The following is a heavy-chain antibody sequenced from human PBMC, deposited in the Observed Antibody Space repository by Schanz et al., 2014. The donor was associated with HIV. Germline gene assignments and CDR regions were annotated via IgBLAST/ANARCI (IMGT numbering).Heavy chain of an antibody. J-gene: IGHJ5*02. D-gene: IGHD3-3*01. CDR1: GYRFTAYY. CDR3: ARDTEFYDVWSGPSWFDP. Sequence: QVQLVQSGAEVKKPGASVKVSCKASGYRFTAYYMHWGRQAPGQGLEWMGWINPNSGGTNYAQKFQGRVTMTRDTSISTTYMELTRLRSDDTAVYYCARDTEFYDVWSGPSWFDPWGQGTLVTVSS. V-gene: IGHV1-2*02. CDR2: INPNSGGT.